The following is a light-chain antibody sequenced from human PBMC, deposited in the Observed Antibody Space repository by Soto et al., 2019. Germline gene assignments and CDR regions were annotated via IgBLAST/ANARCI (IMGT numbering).Light chain of an antibody. J-gene: IGLJ2*01. Sequence: QSALTQPASMSGSPGQSITISCTGTSSDIGAYNFVSWYQQHPGKAPKLMLYDVNIRPSGVSNRFSGSKSGSTASLTISGLQAEDEADYYCTSWTTSTTMIFGGGTKLTVL. CDR3: TSWTTSTTMI. V-gene: IGLV2-14*03. CDR1: SSDIGAYNF. CDR2: DVN.